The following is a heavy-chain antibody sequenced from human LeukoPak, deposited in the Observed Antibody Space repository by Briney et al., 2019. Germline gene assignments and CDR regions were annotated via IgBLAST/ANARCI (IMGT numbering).Heavy chain of an antibody. CDR2: MNPNSGNT. CDR3: ARAGYDYVWGSAHEIWDY. V-gene: IGHV1-8*01. CDR1: GYTCTSYD. D-gene: IGHD3-16*01. J-gene: IGHJ4*02. Sequence: ASVKVSCKASGYTCTSYDINWVRQATGQGLEWMGWMNPNSGNTGYAQKFQGRVTMTRNTSISTAYMELSSLRSEDTAVYYCARAGYDYVWGSAHEIWDYWGQGTLVTVSS.